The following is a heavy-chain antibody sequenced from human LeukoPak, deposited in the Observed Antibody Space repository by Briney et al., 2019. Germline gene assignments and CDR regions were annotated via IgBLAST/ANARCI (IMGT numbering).Heavy chain of an antibody. Sequence: GSLRLSCAASGFTFSSYEMNWVRQAPGKGLELVSYISSIGRTIYYADSVKGRFTISRDNAEKSLYLQMNNLRAEDTAVYYCARDRGGSYSAIDYWGQGTLVTVSS. D-gene: IGHD2-15*01. J-gene: IGHJ4*02. V-gene: IGHV3-48*03. CDR2: ISSIGRTI. CDR1: GFTFSSYE. CDR3: ARDRGGSYSAIDY.